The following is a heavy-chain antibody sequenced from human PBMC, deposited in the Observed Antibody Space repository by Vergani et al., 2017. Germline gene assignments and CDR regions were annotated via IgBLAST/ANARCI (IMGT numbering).Heavy chain of an antibody. CDR1: GGSISSSNW. Sequence: QVQLQESGPGLVKPSGTLSLTCAVSGGSISSSNWWSWVRQPPGRGREWIGEIYHSGSTNYNPSLKSRVTISVDKSKNQLSLKLNSVTAADTAVYYCASVQGSSWYGGAFDYWGQGTLVTVSS. J-gene: IGHJ4*02. CDR2: IYHSGST. D-gene: IGHD6-13*01. V-gene: IGHV4-4*02. CDR3: ASVQGSSWYGGAFDY.